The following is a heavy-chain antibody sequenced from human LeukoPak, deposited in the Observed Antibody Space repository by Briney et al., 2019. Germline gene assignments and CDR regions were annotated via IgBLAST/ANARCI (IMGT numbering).Heavy chain of an antibody. Sequence: PGGSLRLSCEVSGFPFSSHAMSWVRQAPGRGLEWVSGISISSDMTYYADSVQGRFIISRDNSKNTVFLQMDSLRVEDTAVYYCANEEVPNDYWGRGTLVPVSS. CDR3: ANEEVPNDY. D-gene: IGHD4/OR15-4a*01. J-gene: IGHJ4*02. V-gene: IGHV3-23*01. CDR1: GFPFSSHA. CDR2: ISISSDMT.